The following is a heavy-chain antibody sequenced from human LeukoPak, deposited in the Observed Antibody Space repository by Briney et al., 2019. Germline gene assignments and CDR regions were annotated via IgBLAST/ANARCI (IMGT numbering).Heavy chain of an antibody. D-gene: IGHD3-10*01. CDR2: TRNKANSYTT. Sequence: GGSLRLSCAASGFTFSDHYMDWVRQAPGKGLEWVGRTRNKANSYTTEYAASVKGRFTISRDDSKNSLYLQMNSLRAEDTAVYYCARAVRHYYGSGSPPYWGQGTLVTVSS. CDR3: ARAVRHYYGSGSPPY. J-gene: IGHJ4*02. CDR1: GFTFSDHY. V-gene: IGHV3-72*01.